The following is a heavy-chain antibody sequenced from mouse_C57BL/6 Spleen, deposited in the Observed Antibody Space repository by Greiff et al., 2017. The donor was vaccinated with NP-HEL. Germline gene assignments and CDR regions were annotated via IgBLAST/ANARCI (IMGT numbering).Heavy chain of an antibody. CDR2: IDPETGGT. CDR1: GYTFTDYE. CDR3: TIGQLRSPFAY. J-gene: IGHJ3*01. V-gene: IGHV1-15*01. Sequence: VQLQQSGAELVRPGASVTLSCKASGYTFTDYEMHWVKQTPVHGLEWIGAIDPETGGTAYNQKFKGKAILTADKSSSTAYMELRSLTSEDSAVYYCTIGQLRSPFAYWGQGTLVTVSA. D-gene: IGHD1-1*01.